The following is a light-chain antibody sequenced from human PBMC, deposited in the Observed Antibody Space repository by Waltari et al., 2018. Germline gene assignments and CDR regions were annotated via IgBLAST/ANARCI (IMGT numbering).Light chain of an antibody. J-gene: IGKJ4*01. CDR3: QQLNSYPRGVT. Sequence: DIQLTQSPSFLSASVGDRVTITCRASQGFSSYLAWYQQKPGKAPKLLIYAASTLQSGVPSRFSGSGSVTEFTLTISSLQPEDFATYYCQQLNSYPRGVTFGGGTKVEIK. CDR1: QGFSSY. CDR2: AAS. V-gene: IGKV1-9*01.